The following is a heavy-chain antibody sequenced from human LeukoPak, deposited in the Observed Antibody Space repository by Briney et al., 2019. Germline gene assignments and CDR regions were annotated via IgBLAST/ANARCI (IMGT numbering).Heavy chain of an antibody. Sequence: PGGSLRLSCAASGFTFSSYAVSWVRQAPGKGLEWVSTIRGSGGGTYYADSVKGRFTISRDNSKNTLYLQMNSLRDEDTALYYCAKAGIGVVGYFDYWGQGTLVTVSS. J-gene: IGHJ4*02. CDR2: IRGSGGGT. V-gene: IGHV3-23*01. CDR1: GFTFSSYA. D-gene: IGHD6-19*01. CDR3: AKAGIGVVGYFDY.